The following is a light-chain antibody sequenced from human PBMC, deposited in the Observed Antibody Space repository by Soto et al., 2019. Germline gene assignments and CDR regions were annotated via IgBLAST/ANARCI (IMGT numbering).Light chain of an antibody. J-gene: IGKJ2*01. CDR1: QLASSSF. CDR2: VAS. Sequence: EIVLTQSPGTLYLSQGQRATLSCRASQLASSSFLVGYQQKPGQAPRLLIYVASSSATGITDRFSGSGSGTNFTLTIINLEPEDFAEYYCQQYGSSPPYSVGQGTKLEIK. V-gene: IGKV3-20*01. CDR3: QQYGSSPPYS.